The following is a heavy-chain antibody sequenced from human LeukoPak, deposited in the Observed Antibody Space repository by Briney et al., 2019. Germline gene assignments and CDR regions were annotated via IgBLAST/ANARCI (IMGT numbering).Heavy chain of an antibody. CDR3: ARGRYYYDSSGYYYEDY. CDR1: GYTFTIYD. D-gene: IGHD3-22*01. Sequence: ASVKVSCTASGYTFTIYDINWVRQATGQGLEWMGWMNPNSGNTGYAQKFQGRVTITRNTSISTAYMELSSLRSEDTAVYYCARGRYYYDSSGYYYEDYWGQGTLVTVSS. J-gene: IGHJ4*02. V-gene: IGHV1-8*03. CDR2: MNPNSGNT.